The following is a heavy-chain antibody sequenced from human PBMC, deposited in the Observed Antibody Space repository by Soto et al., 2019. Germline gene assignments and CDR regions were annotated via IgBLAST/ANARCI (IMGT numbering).Heavy chain of an antibody. Sequence: SETLSLTCTVSGGPISSYYWSWIRQPPGKGLEWIGYIYYSGSTNYNPSLKSRVTISVDTSKNQFSLKLSSVTAADTAVYYCARRVAAAQPTDAFDIWGQGTMVTVSS. CDR1: GGPISSYY. CDR2: IYYSGST. CDR3: ARRVAAAQPTDAFDI. J-gene: IGHJ3*02. V-gene: IGHV4-59*01. D-gene: IGHD6-13*01.